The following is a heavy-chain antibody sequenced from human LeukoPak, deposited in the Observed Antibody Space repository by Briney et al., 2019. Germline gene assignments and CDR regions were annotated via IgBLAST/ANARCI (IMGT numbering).Heavy chain of an antibody. CDR3: AKDRVVGSTYYFDY. Sequence: GGSLRLSCAASGFTFSSHTMSWVRQAPGKGLEWVSAISDSGASTYYADSVKGRFTISRDNSKNTLFLQMNSLRAEDTAVYYCAKDRVVGSTYYFDYWGQGTLVTVSS. J-gene: IGHJ4*02. D-gene: IGHD1-26*01. CDR1: GFTFSSHT. CDR2: ISDSGAST. V-gene: IGHV3-23*01.